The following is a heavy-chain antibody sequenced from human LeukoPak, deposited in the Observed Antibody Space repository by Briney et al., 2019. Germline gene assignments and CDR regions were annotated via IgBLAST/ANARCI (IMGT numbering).Heavy chain of an antibody. V-gene: IGHV4-39*01. CDR1: DGSISSSSFY. D-gene: IGHD3-10*01. J-gene: IGHJ4*02. CDR3: VGEEYGTGSYYKSSD. CDR2: MYYTGSYTGPT. Sequence: SETLSLTCIVSDGSISSSSFYWGWIRQPPGKGLEWIGSMYYTGSYTGPTYYNPSLESRVTVSVDTSKNLCSLKLTSVTAADTAVYYCVGEEYGTGSYYKSSDWGQGTLVTVSS.